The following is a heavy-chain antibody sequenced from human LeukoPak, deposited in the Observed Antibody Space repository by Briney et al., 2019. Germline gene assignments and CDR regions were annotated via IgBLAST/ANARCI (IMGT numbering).Heavy chain of an antibody. CDR1: GGSISSYY. D-gene: IGHD2-2*01. CDR3: ARGVGIYWYFDH. CDR2: IYYSGST. Sequence: SETLSLTCTVSGGSISSYYWSWIRQPPGKGLEWIGYIYYSGSTNYNPSLKSRVTISVDTSKNQFSLKLSSVTAADTAVYYCARGVGIYWYFDHWGRGTLVTVSS. J-gene: IGHJ2*01. V-gene: IGHV4-59*01.